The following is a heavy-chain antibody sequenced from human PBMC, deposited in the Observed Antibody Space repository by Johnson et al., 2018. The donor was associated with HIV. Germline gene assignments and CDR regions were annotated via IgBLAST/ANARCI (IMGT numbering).Heavy chain of an antibody. CDR2: IKQDGSEK. V-gene: IGHV3-7*01. D-gene: IGHD6-19*01. CDR1: GFTFSSYW. CDR3: ARRRYSGWYSERCAVDI. Sequence: VQLVESGGGLVQPGGSLRLSCAASGFTFSSYWMSWVRQAPGKGLEWVANIKQDGSEKYYVDSVKGRFTISRDNAKNSLYLQMNSLRAEDTAVYYCARRRYSGWYSERCAVDIWGQGTMVTVSS. J-gene: IGHJ3*02.